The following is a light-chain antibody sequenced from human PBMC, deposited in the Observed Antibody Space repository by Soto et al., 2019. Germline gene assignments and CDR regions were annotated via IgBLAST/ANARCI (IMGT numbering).Light chain of an antibody. J-gene: IGKJ2*01. CDR1: QSVSRN. CDR2: GAS. V-gene: IGKV3-15*01. Sequence: EIVMTQSPATLSVSPGERATLSCRASQSVSRNLAWYQQKPGQAPRLLIYGASTRATGIPASFGGSGSGTDFTLTISSLQSEDFAVYYCQQYNNCPPSFGQGTKLEIK. CDR3: QQYNNCPPS.